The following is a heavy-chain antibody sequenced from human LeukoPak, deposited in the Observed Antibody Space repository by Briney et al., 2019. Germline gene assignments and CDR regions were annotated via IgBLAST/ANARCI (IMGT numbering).Heavy chain of an antibody. D-gene: IGHD2-2*01. V-gene: IGHV1-69*13. J-gene: IGHJ6*02. Sequence: SVKVSCKASGGTFSSYAISWVRQAPGQGLEWMGGIIPIFGTANYAQKFQGRVTITADESTSTAYMELSSLRSEDTAVYYCARDHCTSSGCYEYYYYGMDVWGQGTTVTVS. CDR3: ARDHCTSSGCYEYYYYGMDV. CDR1: GGTFSSYA. CDR2: IIPIFGTA.